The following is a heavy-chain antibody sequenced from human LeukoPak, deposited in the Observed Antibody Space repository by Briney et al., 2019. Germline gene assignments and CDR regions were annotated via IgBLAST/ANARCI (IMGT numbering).Heavy chain of an antibody. CDR3: ARDGSSWYFYYYYYMDV. J-gene: IGHJ6*03. CDR1: GYTFTGYY. D-gene: IGHD6-13*01. V-gene: IGHV1-2*02. CDR2: INPNSGGT. Sequence: GASVTVSCKASGYTFTGYYMHWVRQAPGQGLEGMGWINPNSGGTNYAQKFQGRVTMTRETSISTAYMELSRLRSDDTAVYYCARDGSSWYFYYYYYMDVWGKGTTVTVSS.